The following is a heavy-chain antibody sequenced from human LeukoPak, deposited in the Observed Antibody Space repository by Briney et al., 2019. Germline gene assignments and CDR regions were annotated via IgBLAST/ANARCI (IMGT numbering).Heavy chain of an antibody. CDR3: ARGEGSYSDY. D-gene: IGHD1-26*01. CDR2: IRSDGGYT. Sequence: PGGSLRLSCAAPGFTFSNYWMHWVRQAPGKGQVWVSRIRSDGGYTSYADSMKGRLTISRDNAKNTLYLQMNNLRAEDTAVYYCARGEGSYSDYWGQGTLVTVSS. J-gene: IGHJ4*02. V-gene: IGHV3-74*01. CDR1: GFTFSNYW.